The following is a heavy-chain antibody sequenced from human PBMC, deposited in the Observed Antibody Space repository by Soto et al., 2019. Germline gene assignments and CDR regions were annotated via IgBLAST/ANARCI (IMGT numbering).Heavy chain of an antibody. CDR2: ISYDGSNE. D-gene: IGHD1-26*01. V-gene: IGHV3-30*18. CDR3: AKDAGGSSYFDH. Sequence: QVQLVESGGGVVQPGRSLRLSCAASGFTFSSYGMHWVRQAPGKGLEWVAVISYDGSNEYYADSVKGRFTISRDNSKNTLYLQMNSLRAEDTAVYYCAKDAGGSSYFDHWGQGTLVTVSS. J-gene: IGHJ4*02. CDR1: GFTFSSYG.